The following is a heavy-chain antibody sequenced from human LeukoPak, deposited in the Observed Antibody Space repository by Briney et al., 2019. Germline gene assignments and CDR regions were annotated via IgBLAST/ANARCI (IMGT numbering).Heavy chain of an antibody. J-gene: IGHJ4*02. CDR1: GGSFSGYY. CDR3: ARHGGSGIAAAGTKY. V-gene: IGHV4-34*01. D-gene: IGHD6-13*01. Sequence: SETLSLTCAVYGGSFSGYYWSWIRQPPGKGLEWIGEINHSGSTNYNPSLKSRVTISVDTSKNQFSLKLSSVTAADTAVYYCARHGGSGIAAAGTKYWGQGTLVTVSS. CDR2: INHSGST.